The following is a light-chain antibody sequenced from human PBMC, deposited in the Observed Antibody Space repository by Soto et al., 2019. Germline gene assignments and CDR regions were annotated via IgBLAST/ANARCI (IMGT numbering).Light chain of an antibody. CDR1: SSDVGGYDY. Sequence: QSVLTQPASVSGSPGQSITISCTGTSSDVGGYDYVSWYQQHPGKAPKLLIFDVSKRPSGVSYPFSGSKSGTTASLTISGLQAEDEADYYCSSYASSITVVFGGGTKLTVL. CDR2: DVS. CDR3: SSYASSITVV. J-gene: IGLJ2*01. V-gene: IGLV2-14*01.